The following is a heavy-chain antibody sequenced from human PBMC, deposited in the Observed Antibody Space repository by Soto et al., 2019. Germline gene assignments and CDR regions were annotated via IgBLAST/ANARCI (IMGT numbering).Heavy chain of an antibody. Sequence: QITLKESGPTLVKPTQTLTLTCTLSGFSLNTSGVGVGWIRQPQGKALEGLALIYWVDDKRYSPSLKSRLTITTDTSKNQVVLTMSNTDPVDTGTYYRAHRPYGDYPIAYWGQGTLVTVSS. CDR1: GFSLNTSGVG. CDR2: IYWVDDK. V-gene: IGHV2-5*02. J-gene: IGHJ4*02. CDR3: AHRPYGDYPIAY. D-gene: IGHD4-17*01.